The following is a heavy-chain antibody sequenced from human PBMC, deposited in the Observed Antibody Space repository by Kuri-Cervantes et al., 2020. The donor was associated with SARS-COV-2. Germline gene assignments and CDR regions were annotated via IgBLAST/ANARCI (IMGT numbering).Heavy chain of an antibody. CDR2: ISGSGGST. CDR3: AKGRIHHSDAFDI. J-gene: IGHJ3*02. V-gene: IGHV3-23*01. Sequence: GGSLRLSCAASGFTFSSYAMSWVRQAPGKGLEWVSAISGSGGSTYCADSVKGRFTISRDNSKNTLYLQMNSLRAEDTAVYYCAKGRIHHSDAFDIWGQGTMVTVSS. CDR1: GFTFSSYA. D-gene: IGHD1-14*01.